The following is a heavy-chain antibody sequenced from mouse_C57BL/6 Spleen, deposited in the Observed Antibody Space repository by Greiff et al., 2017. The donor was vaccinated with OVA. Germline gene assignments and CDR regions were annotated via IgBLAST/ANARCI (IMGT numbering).Heavy chain of an antibody. CDR3: ARYELGRDAMDY. CDR1: GYTFTSYW. V-gene: IGHV1-53*01. Sequence: VQLKQPGTELVKPGASVKLSCKASGYTFTSYWMHWVKQRPGQGLEWIGNINPSNGGTNYNEKFKSKATLTVDKSSSTAYMQLSSLTSEDSAVYYCARYELGRDAMDYWGQGTSVTVSS. D-gene: IGHD4-1*01. J-gene: IGHJ4*01. CDR2: INPSNGGT.